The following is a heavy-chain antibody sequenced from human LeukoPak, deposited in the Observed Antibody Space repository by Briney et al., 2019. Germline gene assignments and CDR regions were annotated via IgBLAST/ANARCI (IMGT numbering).Heavy chain of an antibody. CDR1: GFTFSSYA. Sequence: GGSLRLSCAASGFTFSSYAMSWVRQAPGKGLEWVSAISGSGGSTYYADSVKGRFTISRDNSKNTLYLQMNSLRAEDTAVYYCAKFSGATKHYYYYMDVWGKGTTVTVSS. D-gene: IGHD1-26*01. CDR3: AKFSGATKHYYYYMDV. V-gene: IGHV3-23*01. J-gene: IGHJ6*03. CDR2: ISGSGGST.